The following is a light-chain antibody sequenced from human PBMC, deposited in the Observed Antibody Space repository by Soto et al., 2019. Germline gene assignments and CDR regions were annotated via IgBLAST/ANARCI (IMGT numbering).Light chain of an antibody. CDR1: QSVSTRY. CDR2: GAS. CDR3: QQYGNSPQT. J-gene: IGKJ1*01. V-gene: IGKV3-20*01. Sequence: ETVLTQTPGTLSLSLGERATLSCRASQSVSTRYVAWYQQKPGQAPRLLIYGASTRANGIPDRFSGGGSGTDFTLTITSLEPEDVAVYICQQYGNSPQTFGQGTKVEIK.